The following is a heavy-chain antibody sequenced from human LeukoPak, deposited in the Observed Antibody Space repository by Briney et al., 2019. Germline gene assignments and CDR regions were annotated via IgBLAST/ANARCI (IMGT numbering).Heavy chain of an antibody. CDR2: ISYDGSNK. D-gene: IGHD1-7*01. CDR1: GFTFSSYA. J-gene: IGHJ3*01. CDR3: ARPDLTGTNAFDL. Sequence: GGSLRLSCAASGFTFSSYAMHWVRQAPGKGLEWVAVISYDGSNKYYADSGKGRFTISRDNSKNTRNLQRNNRRAEDTAVYYCARPDLTGTNAFDLWGQGTMVTVSS. V-gene: IGHV3-30-3*01.